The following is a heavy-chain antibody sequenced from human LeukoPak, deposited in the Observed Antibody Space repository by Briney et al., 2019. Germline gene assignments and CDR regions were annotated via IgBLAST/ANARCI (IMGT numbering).Heavy chain of an antibody. CDR2: ISPNSGGT. J-gene: IGHJ4*02. CDR3: AREFLGRSSWYGPYYFDY. Sequence: ASVKVSCKASGYTFTGYYIHWLRQAPGQGLEWMGWISPNSGGTNFAQKFQGRVTMTRDTSISTAYMELSSLRSEDTAVYYCAREFLGRSSWYGPYYFDYWGQGTLVTVSS. V-gene: IGHV1-2*02. D-gene: IGHD6-13*01. CDR1: GYTFTGYY.